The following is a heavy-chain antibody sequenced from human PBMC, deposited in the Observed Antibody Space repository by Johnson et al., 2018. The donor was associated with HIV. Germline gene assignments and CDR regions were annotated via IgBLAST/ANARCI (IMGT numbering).Heavy chain of an antibody. CDR2: IKQDGSEK. CDR3: ARTARRYFVDAFDI. CDR1: GFTFSSYW. Sequence: VQLVESGGGVVQPGRSLRLSCAASGFTFSSYWMSWVRQAPGKGLEWVANIKQDGSEKYYVDSVKGRFTISRDNAKNSLYLQMNSLRAEDTAVYYCARTARRYFVDAFDIWGQGTMVTVSS. D-gene: IGHD3-9*01. J-gene: IGHJ3*02. V-gene: IGHV3-7*05.